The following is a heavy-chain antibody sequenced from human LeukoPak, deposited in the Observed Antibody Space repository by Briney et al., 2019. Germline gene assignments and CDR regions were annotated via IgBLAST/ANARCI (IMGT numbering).Heavy chain of an antibody. D-gene: IGHD3-22*01. CDR2: IDHRGSI. CDR1: GGSFTDYY. V-gene: IGHV4-34*01. J-gene: IGHJ6*02. CDR3: ARGLVVVTMTSSIMDV. Sequence: SETLSLTCVVNGGSFTDYYWTWIRQAPGNGLEWVGDIDHRGSINYNPSLKSRVTISADTSKNQFSLRLSSVTAADTAVYYCARGLVVVTMTSSIMDVWGQGTTVTVSS.